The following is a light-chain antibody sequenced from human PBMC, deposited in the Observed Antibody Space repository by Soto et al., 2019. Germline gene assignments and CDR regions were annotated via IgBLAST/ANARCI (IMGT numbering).Light chain of an antibody. CDR2: DAS. CDR1: QSVSSY. V-gene: IGKV3-11*01. J-gene: IGKJ4*01. Sequence: EIVLTQSPATLSLSPGERATLSCRASQSVSSYLAWYQQKPGQAPRLLIYDASNRATDIPARFSGSGSGTDFTLNISSLEPEDFAVYYCQQRSNWLTFGGGTKVEIK. CDR3: QQRSNWLT.